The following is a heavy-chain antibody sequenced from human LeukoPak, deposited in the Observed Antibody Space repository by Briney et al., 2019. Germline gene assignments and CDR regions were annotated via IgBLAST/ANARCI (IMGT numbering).Heavy chain of an antibody. J-gene: IGHJ4*02. CDR2: INPSGGST. V-gene: IGHV1-46*01. CDR3: ARDIAPSMYANYFDY. D-gene: IGHD2-8*01. CDR1: GYTFTSYY. Sequence: ASVKVSCKASGYTFTSYYMHWVRQAPGQGLEWMGIINPSGGSTSYAQKFQGRVTMTRDMSTSTVYMELSSLRSEDTAVYYCARDIAPSMYANYFDYWGQGALVTVSS.